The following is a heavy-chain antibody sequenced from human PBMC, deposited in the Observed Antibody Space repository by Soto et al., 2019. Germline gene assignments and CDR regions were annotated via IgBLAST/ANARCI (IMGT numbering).Heavy chain of an antibody. J-gene: IGHJ4*02. D-gene: IGHD3-9*01. Sequence: GGSLRLSCAASGFTFSSYAMHWVRQAPGKGLEWVAVISYDGSNKYYADSVKGRFTISRDNSKNTLYLQMNSLRAEDTAVYYCANMPYYDILTGSKTADFDYWGQGTLVTVSS. CDR3: ANMPYYDILTGSKTADFDY. V-gene: IGHV3-30-3*01. CDR2: ISYDGSNK. CDR1: GFTFSSYA.